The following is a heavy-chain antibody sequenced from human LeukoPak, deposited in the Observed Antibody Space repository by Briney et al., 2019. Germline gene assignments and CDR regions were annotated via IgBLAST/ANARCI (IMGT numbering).Heavy chain of an antibody. D-gene: IGHD3-9*01. J-gene: IGHJ5*02. CDR2: IYYSGST. CDR3: ARQLRYFDWLRTLNWFDP. CDR1: GGSISSYY. Sequence: SETLSLTCTVSGGSISSYYWSWIRQPPGKGLEWIGYIYYSGSTYYNPSLKSRVTISVDTSKNQFSLKLSSVTAADTAVYYCARQLRYFDWLRTLNWFDPWGQGTLVTVSS. V-gene: IGHV4-59*08.